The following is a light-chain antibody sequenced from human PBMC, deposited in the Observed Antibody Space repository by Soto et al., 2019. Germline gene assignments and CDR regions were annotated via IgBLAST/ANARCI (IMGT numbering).Light chain of an antibody. V-gene: IGLV2-14*01. CDR1: SSDIGAYNY. Sequence: QSALTQPASVSGSPGQSITISCTGTSSDIGAYNYVSWYQQLPGRAPKLMLYEVSHRPSGVSNRFSGSKSANTASLTISGLQPEDEADYYCHSYTGTSTGVLFGGGTKLTVL. CDR2: EVS. CDR3: HSYTGTSTGVL. J-gene: IGLJ2*01.